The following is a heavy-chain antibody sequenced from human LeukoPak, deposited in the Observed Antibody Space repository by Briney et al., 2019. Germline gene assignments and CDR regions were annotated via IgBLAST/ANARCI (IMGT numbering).Heavy chain of an antibody. CDR1: GYTFTSYG. V-gene: IGHV1-18*01. CDR2: ISAYNGST. CDR3: ARDLYYYGSRSSLFFDY. Sequence: GASVKVSRKASGYTFTSYGISWVRQAPGQGLEWMGRISAYNGSTSYAQKLQGRVTMTTDTSTSTAYMELRSLRSDDTAVYYCARDLYYYGSRSSLFFDYWGQGTLVTVSS. J-gene: IGHJ4*02. D-gene: IGHD3-10*01.